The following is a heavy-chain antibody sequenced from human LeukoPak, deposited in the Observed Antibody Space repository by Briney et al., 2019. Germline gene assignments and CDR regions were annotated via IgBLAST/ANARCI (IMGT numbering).Heavy chain of an antibody. CDR2: ISSGSKYI. D-gene: IGHD2-2*01. CDR3: ALIVVVLAAIAASFRHNSGIYDGNAFDI. Sequence: KAGGSLRLSCAASGFTFSTYSMNWVRQSPGKGLEWVSSISSGSKYIYYADSVKGRFTISRDNAKNTLYLQMNSLRAEDTAVYYCALIVVVLAAIAASFRHNSGIYDGNAFDIWGQGTMVTVSS. J-gene: IGHJ3*02. CDR1: GFTFSTYS. V-gene: IGHV3-21*01.